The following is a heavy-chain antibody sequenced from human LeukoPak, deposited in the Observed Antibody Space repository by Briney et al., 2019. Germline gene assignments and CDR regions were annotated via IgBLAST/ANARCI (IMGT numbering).Heavy chain of an antibody. D-gene: IGHD5-12*01. J-gene: IGHJ4*02. CDR3: ARVKEGYSGYDSPYDY. CDR1: GYTFASYD. Sequence: ASVKVSCKASGYTFASYDISWVRQAPGQGLEWVGWILPYNGNTNYTQKLQGRVTMTTDTSTSTAYMDLRSLRSDDTAVYYCARVKEGYSGYDSPYDYWGQGTLVTVSS. V-gene: IGHV1-18*01. CDR2: ILPYNGNT.